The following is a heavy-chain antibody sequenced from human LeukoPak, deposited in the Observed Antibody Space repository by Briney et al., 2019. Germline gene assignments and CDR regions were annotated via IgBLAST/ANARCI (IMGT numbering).Heavy chain of an antibody. V-gene: IGHV4-39*01. Sequence: SETLSLTCTVSGGSISSSSYYWGWIRQPPGKGLEWIGNIYYSGSTYYNPSLKSRVTISVDTSKNQFSLKLSSVTAADTAVYYCARRGYSYGNPTDYWGQGTLVTVSS. D-gene: IGHD5-18*01. J-gene: IGHJ4*02. CDR1: GGSISSSSYY. CDR3: ARRGYSYGNPTDY. CDR2: IYYSGST.